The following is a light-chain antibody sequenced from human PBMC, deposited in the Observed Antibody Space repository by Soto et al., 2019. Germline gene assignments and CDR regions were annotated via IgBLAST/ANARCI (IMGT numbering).Light chain of an antibody. CDR1: QSVGSS. J-gene: IGKJ5*01. CDR2: DAS. Sequence: EIVLTQSPATLSLSPGERATLSCRASQSVGSSLAWYQQKPGLAPRLLIYDASGRATGIPDRFSGSGSGTDFTLTISRLEPEDFAVYYCQQYGSSPITFGQGTRLDIK. V-gene: IGKV3D-20*01. CDR3: QQYGSSPIT.